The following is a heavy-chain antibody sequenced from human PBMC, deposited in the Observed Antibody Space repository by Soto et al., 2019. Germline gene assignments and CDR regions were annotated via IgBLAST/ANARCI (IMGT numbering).Heavy chain of an antibody. J-gene: IGHJ5*02. V-gene: IGHV1-69*01. CDR2: IIPIFHKA. CDR3: ARDPNSNYGENWFDP. Sequence: QVQLVQSGAEVKKPGSSVKVSCKASGDTFSRYAISWVRQAPGQGLEWMGGIIPIFHKAKYAQKFQGRVTITADESTSTAYMELSSLRSEDTAVHYCARDPNSNYGENWFDPWGQGTLVTVSS. CDR1: GDTFSRYA. D-gene: IGHD4-17*01.